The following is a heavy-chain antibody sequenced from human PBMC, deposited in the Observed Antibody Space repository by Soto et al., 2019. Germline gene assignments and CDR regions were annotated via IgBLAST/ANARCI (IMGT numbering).Heavy chain of an antibody. J-gene: IGHJ4*02. Sequence: SETQSLTCTVSGGSIGSYYWTWIRQPPGKTLEWIGYIYYTGSANYNPSLKSRVTMSVDTSENQFSLKLSSVTAADTAVYFCARGSTDYYDSSGYHNLFDSWGQGTLVTVSS. D-gene: IGHD3-22*01. V-gene: IGHV4-59*01. CDR3: ARGSTDYYDSSGYHNLFDS. CDR1: GGSIGSYY. CDR2: IYYTGSA.